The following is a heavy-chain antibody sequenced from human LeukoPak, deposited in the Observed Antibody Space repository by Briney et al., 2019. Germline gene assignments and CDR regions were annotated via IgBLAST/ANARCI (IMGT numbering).Heavy chain of an antibody. D-gene: IGHD2-2*01. V-gene: IGHV3-33*08. J-gene: IGHJ4*02. Sequence: GGSLRLSCAASGFTFSNAWMSWVRQAPGKGLEWVAVIWYDGSNKYYADSVKGRFTISRDNSKNTLYLQMNSLRAEDTAVYYCASASRVPAAIWVYYFDYWGQGTLVTVSS. CDR1: GFTFSNAW. CDR2: IWYDGSNK. CDR3: ASASRVPAAIWVYYFDY.